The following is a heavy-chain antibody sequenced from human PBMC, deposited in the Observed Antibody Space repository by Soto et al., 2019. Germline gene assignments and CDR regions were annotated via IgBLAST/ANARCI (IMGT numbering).Heavy chain of an antibody. V-gene: IGHV4-31*03. Sequence: SETLSLTCTVSGGSISSGGYYWTWIRQHPGKGLEWIGYIYYSEKTYYNPSLKSRVTISVDTSKNQFSLKLSAVTAADTAVYYCAISPLISIFVLHCMDVRRHWATVSV. CDR1: GGSISSGGYY. J-gene: IGHJ6*02. CDR2: IYYSEKT. CDR3: AISPLISIFVLHCMDV. D-gene: IGHD3-3*01.